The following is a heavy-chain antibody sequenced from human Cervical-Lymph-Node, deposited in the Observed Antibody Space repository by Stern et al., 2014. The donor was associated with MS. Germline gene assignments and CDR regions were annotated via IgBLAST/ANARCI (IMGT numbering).Heavy chain of an antibody. CDR3: AREADWFAP. CDR1: GYTFTSNS. D-gene: IGHD6-19*01. Sequence: VQLVESGAEVKKPGASVKVSCKASGYTFTSNSIHWVRQAPGQRLEWMGWINAGNGKPRYSQQFQGRVTITRDTSATTAYMELNSLRSEDTAVYFCAREADWFAPWGQGTLVTVSS. J-gene: IGHJ5*02. CDR2: INAGNGKP. V-gene: IGHV1-3*01.